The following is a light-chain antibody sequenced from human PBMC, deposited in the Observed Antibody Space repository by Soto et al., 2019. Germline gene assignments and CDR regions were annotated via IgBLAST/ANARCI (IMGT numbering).Light chain of an antibody. V-gene: IGKV1-33*01. CDR3: QKHDGVPL. CDR2: DAS. CDR1: QDISNH. J-gene: IGKJ3*01. Sequence: DIQLTQSPSSLSASVGDRVTITCQASQDISNHLNWYQQKPGKAPNLLIYDASDLETGVPSRLSGGGSGTFFSFTINSLHPEDIATYYCQKHDGVPLFGPGTKVEIK.